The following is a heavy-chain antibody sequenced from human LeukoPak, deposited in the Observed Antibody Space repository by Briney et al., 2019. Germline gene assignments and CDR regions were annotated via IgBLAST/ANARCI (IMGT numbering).Heavy chain of an antibody. CDR3: ARRGPPWWDY. D-gene: IGHD2-15*01. V-gene: IGHV4-59*08. Sequence: PSETLSLACPVAGPSISAYRCKWVRQPPGKGLEWIGCISNSGTTGFNPSLKSRVTMSVDTSKNQFSLKLGSVTAADTAVYYCARRGPPWWDYWGQGTLLTVFS. J-gene: IGHJ4*02. CDR1: GPSISAYR. CDR2: ISNSGTT.